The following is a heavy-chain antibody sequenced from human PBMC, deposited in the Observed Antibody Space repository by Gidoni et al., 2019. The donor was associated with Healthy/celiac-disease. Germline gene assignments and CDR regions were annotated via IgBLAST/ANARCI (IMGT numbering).Heavy chain of an antibody. V-gene: IGHV3-23*01. J-gene: IGHJ4*02. Sequence: EVQLLESGGGLVQPGGSLRLSCAASGFTFSSYAMSWVRQAPGQGLEWVSAISGSGGSTYYADSVKGRFTISRDNSKNTLYLQMNSLRAEDTAVYYCAKVFPVTTNWARYFDYWGQGTLVTVSS. CDR3: AKVFPVTTNWARYFDY. CDR1: GFTFSSYA. CDR2: ISGSGGST. D-gene: IGHD4-17*01.